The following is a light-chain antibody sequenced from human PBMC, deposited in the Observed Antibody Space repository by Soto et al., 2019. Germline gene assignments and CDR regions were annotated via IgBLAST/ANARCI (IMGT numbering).Light chain of an antibody. CDR2: EVT. Sequence: QSALTQPASVSGSPGQSITISCTGTSSDVGSYDLVSWYQHHPGTAPKLILYEVTKRPSGVSNRFSGSKSGNTASLTISGLQAEDEADYYCSSYTSSSTVVFGGGTKLTVL. V-gene: IGLV2-14*02. CDR1: SSDVGSYDL. J-gene: IGLJ2*01. CDR3: SSYTSSSTVV.